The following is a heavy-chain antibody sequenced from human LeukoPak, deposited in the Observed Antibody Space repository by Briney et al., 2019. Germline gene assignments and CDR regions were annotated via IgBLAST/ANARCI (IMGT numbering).Heavy chain of an antibody. CDR1: GFTFSSYW. J-gene: IGHJ3*02. CDR2: IKQDGSEK. CDR3: ARGAKLLWFGDDFDAFDI. Sequence: PGGSLRLSCAASGFTFSSYWMSWVRQAPGKGLEWVANIKQDGSEKYYADSVKGRFTISRDNAKNSLYLQMNSLRAEDTAVYYCARGAKLLWFGDDFDAFDIWGQGTMVTVSS. D-gene: IGHD3-10*01. V-gene: IGHV3-7*01.